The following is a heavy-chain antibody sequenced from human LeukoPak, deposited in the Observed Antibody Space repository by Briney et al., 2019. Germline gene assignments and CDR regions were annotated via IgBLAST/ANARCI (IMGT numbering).Heavy chain of an antibody. D-gene: IGHD3-10*01. J-gene: IGHJ4*02. V-gene: IGHV7-4-1*02. CDR1: GYTFTTYA. CDR2: INTNTGSP. CDR3: ARTRAPYYYASGSSDF. Sequence: GASVKVSCKASGYTFTTYAMNWVRQAPGQGLEWMGWINTNTGSPNYAQGFTGRFVFSLDTSVSTAYLQITSLKAEDTAVYYCARTRAPYYYASGSSDFWGQGTLVTVSS.